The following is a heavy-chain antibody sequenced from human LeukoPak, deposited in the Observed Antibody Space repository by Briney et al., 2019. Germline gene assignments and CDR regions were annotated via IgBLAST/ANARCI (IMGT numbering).Heavy chain of an antibody. V-gene: IGHV1-46*01. CDR1: GYTFTSYY. CDR3: ASGRIGIAVAGGGGFDY. D-gene: IGHD6-19*01. J-gene: IGHJ4*02. CDR2: INPSGGST. Sequence: GASVKVSCKASGYTFTSYYMHWVRQAPGQGLEWMGIINPSGGSTSYAQKFQGRVTMTRDTSTSTVYMELSSLRSEDTAVYYCASGRIGIAVAGGGGFDYWGQGTLVTVSS.